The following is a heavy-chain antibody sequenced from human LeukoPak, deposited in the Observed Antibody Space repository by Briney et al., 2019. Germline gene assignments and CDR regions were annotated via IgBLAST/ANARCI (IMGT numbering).Heavy chain of an antibody. V-gene: IGHV3-15*01. J-gene: IGHJ4*02. CDR3: TTGGAAAVDEAFFDY. CDR2: IKSKTDGGTT. D-gene: IGHD6-13*01. Sequence: PGGSLRLSCAASGVTFSNAWMSWVRQAPGKGLEWVGRIKSKTDGGTTDYAAPVKGRFTISRDDSKNTLYLQMNSLKTEDTAVYYCTTGGAAAVDEAFFDYWGQGTLVTVSS. CDR1: GVTFSNAW.